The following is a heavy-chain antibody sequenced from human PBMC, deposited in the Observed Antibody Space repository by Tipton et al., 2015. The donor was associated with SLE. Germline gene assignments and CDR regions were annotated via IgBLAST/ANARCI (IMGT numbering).Heavy chain of an antibody. D-gene: IGHD3-22*01. Sequence: GSLRLSCAASGFTFSSYWMYWVRQAPGKGLVWVSRINSDGSSTTYADSVKGRFTTSRDNAKNTLFLQMNSLGAEDTALYYCARSRVVDTYDAFDIWGQGTMVTVSS. CDR1: GFTFSSYW. CDR2: INSDGSST. J-gene: IGHJ3*02. CDR3: ARSRVVDTYDAFDI. V-gene: IGHV3-74*01.